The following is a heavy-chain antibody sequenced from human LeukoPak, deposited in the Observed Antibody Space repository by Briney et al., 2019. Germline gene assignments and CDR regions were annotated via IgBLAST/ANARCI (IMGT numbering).Heavy chain of an antibody. J-gene: IGHJ5*02. CDR2: ISGSGGST. CDR3: AKSRAITMVRGVIMGWFDP. D-gene: IGHD3-10*01. CDR1: GFTFSSYA. V-gene: IGHV3-23*01. Sequence: GGSLRLSCAASGFTFSSYAMSWVRQAPGKGLEWVSAISGSGGSTYYADSVKGRFTISRDNSKNTLYLQMNSLRAEDTAVYYCAKSRAITMVRGVIMGWFDPWGQGTMVTVSS.